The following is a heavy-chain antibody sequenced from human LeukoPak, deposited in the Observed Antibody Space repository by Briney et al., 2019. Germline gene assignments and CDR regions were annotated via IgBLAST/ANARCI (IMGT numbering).Heavy chain of an antibody. V-gene: IGHV3-20*04. J-gene: IGHJ3*02. CDR2: VNWNGGST. CDR1: GFTFDDYG. D-gene: IGHD6-13*01. Sequence: GGSLRLSCAASGFTFDDYGMSWVRQAPGKGLEWISGVNWNGGSTGYADSVKGRFTISRDNAKNSLYLQMNSLRAEDTAVYYCARENGLYSSSWIDAFDIWGQGTMVTVSS. CDR3: ARENGLYSSSWIDAFDI.